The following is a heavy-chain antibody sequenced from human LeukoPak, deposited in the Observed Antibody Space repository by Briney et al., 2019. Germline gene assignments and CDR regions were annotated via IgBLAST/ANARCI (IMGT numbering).Heavy chain of an antibody. CDR3: TTGPGNSGY. Sequence: PGGSLRLSCAASGFTFSSYGMHWVRQAPGKGLEWVALISYDGSNKYYADSVKGRFTISRDNSKNTLYLQMNSLKTEDTAVYYCTTGPGNSGYWGQGTLVTVSS. CDR1: GFTFSSYG. CDR2: ISYDGSNK. D-gene: IGHD4-23*01. J-gene: IGHJ4*02. V-gene: IGHV3-30*03.